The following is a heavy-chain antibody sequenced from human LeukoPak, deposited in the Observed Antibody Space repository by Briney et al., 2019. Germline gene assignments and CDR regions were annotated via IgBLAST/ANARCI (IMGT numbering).Heavy chain of an antibody. V-gene: IGHV3-23*01. CDR2: ISVSGGTT. J-gene: IGHJ4*02. Sequence: GGSLRLSCAASGFTFSSYAMTWVRQAPGKGREWVSSISVSGGTTNYADSVKGRFTISRDNSKNTLYLHMNSLRAEDTAVYNCARGGIATSGLDNWGQGTLVTVSS. CDR1: GFTFSSYA. CDR3: ARGGIATSGLDN. D-gene: IGHD6-13*01.